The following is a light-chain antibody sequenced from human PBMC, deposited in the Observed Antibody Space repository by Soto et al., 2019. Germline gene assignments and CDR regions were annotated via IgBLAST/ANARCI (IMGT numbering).Light chain of an antibody. CDR2: EVR. Sequence: QSALTQPASVSGSPGQSITMSCTGTSSDVGAYNYVSWYQQHPGKAPKLIIYEVRNRPSGVSYRFSGSKSGNTASLTISGLQAEDEADYYCSSYTTSTSLVFGGGTKLTVL. CDR3: SSYTTSTSLV. V-gene: IGLV2-14*01. CDR1: SSDVGAYNY. J-gene: IGLJ2*01.